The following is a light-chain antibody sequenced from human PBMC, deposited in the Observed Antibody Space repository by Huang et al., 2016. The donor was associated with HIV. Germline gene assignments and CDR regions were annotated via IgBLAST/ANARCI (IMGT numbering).Light chain of an antibody. CDR2: DAS. CDR3: QQRTYSFT. Sequence: EIVLTQSPATLSLSPGERATLPCRASQSVGSFLAWYQQKPGQAPRILIYDASDRATGIPARFSGSGSGTDFTLTISSLEPEDFAVYYCQQRTYSFTFGPGTKVD. J-gene: IGKJ3*01. V-gene: IGKV3-11*01. CDR1: QSVGSF.